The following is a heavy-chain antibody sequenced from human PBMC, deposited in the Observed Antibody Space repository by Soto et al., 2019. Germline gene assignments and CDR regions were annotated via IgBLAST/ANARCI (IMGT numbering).Heavy chain of an antibody. CDR2: SYYSGTT. D-gene: IGHD2-2*01. J-gene: IGHJ5*02. V-gene: IGHV4-39*02. Sequence: PSETLSLTCTVSGASISVHSYYWTWIRQPPGKGLEWIGSSYYSGTTYFNPSLKSRATISVDTSKNHFSLRLYSVTAADTALYYCVRGLGYCSTTTCSEDWFDPWGPGILVTVSS. CDR3: VRGLGYCSTTTCSEDWFDP. CDR1: GASISVHSYY.